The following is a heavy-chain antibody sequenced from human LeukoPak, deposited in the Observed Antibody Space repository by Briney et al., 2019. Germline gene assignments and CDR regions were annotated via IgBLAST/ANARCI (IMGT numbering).Heavy chain of an antibody. D-gene: IGHD1-7*01. J-gene: IGHJ4*02. V-gene: IGHV1-18*04. CDR2: ISAYNGNT. Sequence: ASVKVSCKVSGYTFTGYYMHWVRQAPGQGLEWMGWISAYNGNTNYAQKLQGRVTMTTDTSTSTAYMELRSLRSDDTAVYYCARDGNYDPDHSDYWGQGTLVTVSS. CDR1: GYTFTGYY. CDR3: ARDGNYDPDHSDY.